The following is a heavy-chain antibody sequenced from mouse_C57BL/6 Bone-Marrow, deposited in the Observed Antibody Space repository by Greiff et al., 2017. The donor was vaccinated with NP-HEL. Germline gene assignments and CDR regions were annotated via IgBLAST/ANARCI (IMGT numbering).Heavy chain of an antibody. V-gene: IGHV1-64*01. CDR2: IHPNSGST. CDR1: GYTFTSYR. D-gene: IGHD1-1*01. J-gene: IGHJ2*01. CDR3: AREGITTVGFDY. Sequence: VKLQQSGAELVKPGASVKLSCKASGYTFTSYRMHWVKQRPGQGLEWIGMIHPNSGSTNYNEKFKSKATLTVDKSSSTAYMQLSSLTSEDSEVYYCAREGITTVGFDYWGQGTTLTVSS.